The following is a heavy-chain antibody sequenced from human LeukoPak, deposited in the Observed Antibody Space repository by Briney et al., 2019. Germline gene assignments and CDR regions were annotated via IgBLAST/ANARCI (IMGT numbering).Heavy chain of an antibody. CDR2: INTGNGNT. Sequence: GASVKVSCKASGYTFTSYAMHWVRQAPGQRLEWMGWINTGNGNTKYSQKFQGRVTITRDTSASTAYMELSSLISEDTAVYYCASNKDSSGWYAPYGMDVWGQGTTVTVSS. J-gene: IGHJ6*02. D-gene: IGHD6-19*01. CDR1: GYTFTSYA. V-gene: IGHV1-3*04. CDR3: ASNKDSSGWYAPYGMDV.